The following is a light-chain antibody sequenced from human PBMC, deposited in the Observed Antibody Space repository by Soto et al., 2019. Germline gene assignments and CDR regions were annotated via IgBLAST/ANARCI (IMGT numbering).Light chain of an antibody. J-gene: IGLJ1*01. CDR1: SSVVGGYNY. Sequence: QSALTQPASVSGSPGQSITISCTGTSSVVGGYNYVSWYQQHPGKAPKLMIYDVSNRPSGVSNRFSGSKSGNTASLTISGLQAEDEAEYYCSSYTCSSPYFFGTGTKVTVL. CDR2: DVS. CDR3: SSYTCSSPYF. V-gene: IGLV2-14*01.